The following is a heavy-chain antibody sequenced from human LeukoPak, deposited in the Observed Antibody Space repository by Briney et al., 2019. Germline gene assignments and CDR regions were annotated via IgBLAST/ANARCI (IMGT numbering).Heavy chain of an antibody. CDR2: ISYDGSNK. Sequence: PGGSLRLSCAASGFTFSSYAMHWVRQAPGKGLEWVAVISYDGSNKYYADSVKGRFTISRDNSKNTLYLQMNSLRAEDTAVYYCARWIVVVPAAPYFDYWGQGTLVTVSS. D-gene: IGHD2-2*01. CDR3: ARWIVVVPAAPYFDY. J-gene: IGHJ4*02. CDR1: GFTFSSYA. V-gene: IGHV3-30-3*01.